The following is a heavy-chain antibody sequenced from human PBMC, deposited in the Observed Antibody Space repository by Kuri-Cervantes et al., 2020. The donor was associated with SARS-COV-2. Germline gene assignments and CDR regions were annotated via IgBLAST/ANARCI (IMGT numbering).Heavy chain of an antibody. D-gene: IGHD3-3*01. Sequence: ASVKVSCKASGYTFTGYYMHWVRQAPGQGLEWMGWMNPSSGNTGYAQKFQGRVTITRNTSISTAYMELSSLRSEDTAVYYCARGGAYDFWSGYYYEGIPFDYWGQGTLVTVSS. J-gene: IGHJ4*02. V-gene: IGHV1-8*03. CDR2: MNPSSGNT. CDR3: ARGGAYDFWSGYYYEGIPFDY. CDR1: GYTFTGYY.